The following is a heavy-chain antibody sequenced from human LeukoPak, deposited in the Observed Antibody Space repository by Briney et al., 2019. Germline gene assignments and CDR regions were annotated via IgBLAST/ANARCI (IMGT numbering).Heavy chain of an antibody. CDR3: AKDYYGSGTYYDYDAFDI. CDR2: IYSGGST. Sequence: GGSLRLSCAASGFTVSSNSMSWVRQAPGKGLEWVSIIYSGGSTYNADSVKGRFTISRDNSKDTLYLQMNSLRAEDTALYYCAKDYYGSGTYYDYDAFDIWGQGTMVTISS. CDR1: GFTVSSNS. D-gene: IGHD3-10*01. J-gene: IGHJ3*02. V-gene: IGHV3-53*01.